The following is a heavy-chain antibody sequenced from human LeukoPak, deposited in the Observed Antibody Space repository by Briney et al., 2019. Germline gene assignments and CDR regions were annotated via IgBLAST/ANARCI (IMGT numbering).Heavy chain of an antibody. Sequence: GGSLRLSCTTSGFPFNIYSMAWVRQAPGKGLEWVSSISSKGDYIFYADSVKGRFTIPRDSSANSMYLQMNSLRAEDAAVYYCVRGMQPSLMRASGMSYWGQGTLVIVSS. V-gene: IGHV3-23*01. CDR3: VRGMQPSLMRASGMSY. J-gene: IGHJ4*02. D-gene: IGHD2-8*01. CDR1: GFPFNIYS. CDR2: ISSKGDYI.